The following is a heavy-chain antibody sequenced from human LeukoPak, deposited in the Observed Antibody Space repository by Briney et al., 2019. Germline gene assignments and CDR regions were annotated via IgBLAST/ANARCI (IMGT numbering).Heavy chain of an antibody. CDR3: AHRRHSRSWYDFDL. CDR2: SYWDDDK. D-gene: IGHD6-13*01. V-gene: IGHV2-5*02. CDR1: EFSLRTSAVG. Sequence: SGPTLILPSPTLTLTCTFSEFSLRTSAVGVGWIRHPPGKGLEWLALSYWDDDKLYSPSLKSRLTITKDTSKNQVVLTMTNMAPVDTATYYCAHRRHSRSWYDFDLWGQGTLVTVSS. J-gene: IGHJ5*02.